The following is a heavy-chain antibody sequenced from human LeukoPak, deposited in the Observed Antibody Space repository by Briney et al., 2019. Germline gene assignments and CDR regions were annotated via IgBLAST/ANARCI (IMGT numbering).Heavy chain of an antibody. D-gene: IGHD6-13*01. CDR1: GGSISSYY. J-gene: IGHJ4*02. Sequence: SETLSLTCTVSGGSISSYYWSWIRQPPGKGLEWIGYIYHSGNTNYNPSLKSRVTISVDTPKNQFSLKLSSVTAADTAVYYCARHWETSSWYVDYWGQGTLVIVSS. V-gene: IGHV4-59*08. CDR2: IYHSGNT. CDR3: ARHWETSSWYVDY.